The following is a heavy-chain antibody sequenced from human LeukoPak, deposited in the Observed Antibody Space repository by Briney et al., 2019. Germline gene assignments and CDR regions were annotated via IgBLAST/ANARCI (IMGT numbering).Heavy chain of an antibody. CDR3: ARETAAAGSFIAINDY. J-gene: IGHJ4*02. V-gene: IGHV4-34*01. CDR2: INDSEST. Sequence: SETLSLTCAVYGGSFSGYYWSWIRQPPGKGLEWIGEINDSESTNYNPSLKSRVTMSIDTSKNQFSLKLSSVTAADTAMYYCARETAAAGSFIAINDYWGQGTLVTVSS. D-gene: IGHD6-13*01. CDR1: GGSFSGYY.